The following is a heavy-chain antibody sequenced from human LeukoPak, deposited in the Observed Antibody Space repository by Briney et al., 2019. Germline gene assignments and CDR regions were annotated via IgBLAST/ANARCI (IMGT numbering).Heavy chain of an antibody. V-gene: IGHV3-21*01. CDR2: ISSSSSYI. Sequence: GGSLRLSCAASGFTFSSYSMNWVRQAPGKGLEWVSSISSSSSYIYYADSVKGRFAISRDNAKNSLYLQVNSLRAEDTAVYYCARASEGPWYFDLWGRGTLVTVSS. J-gene: IGHJ2*01. CDR1: GFTFSSYS. CDR3: ARASEGPWYFDL.